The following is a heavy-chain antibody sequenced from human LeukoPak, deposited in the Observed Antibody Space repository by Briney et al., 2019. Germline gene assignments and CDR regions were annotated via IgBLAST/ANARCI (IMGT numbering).Heavy chain of an antibody. J-gene: IGHJ4*02. Sequence: PGGSLRLSCAASGFTVSRNYMSWLRQAPGKGLEWVSVIYSCGSTYYPDPLKGRFTISREKCKNTLYLQMNDLRAEDTAVYYCARGGIAAGTTTIPVDYWGQGTLVTVSS. V-gene: IGHV3-53*01. CDR3: ARGGIAAGTTTIPVDY. CDR1: GFTVSRNY. D-gene: IGHD6-13*01. CDR2: IYSCGST.